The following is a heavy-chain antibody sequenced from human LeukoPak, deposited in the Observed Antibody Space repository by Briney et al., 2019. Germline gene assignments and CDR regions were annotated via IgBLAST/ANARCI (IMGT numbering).Heavy chain of an antibody. CDR2: INGDGSST. J-gene: IGHJ4*02. D-gene: IGHD2-15*01. Sequence: GGSLRLSCAASGFTFGTYWMHWVRQAPGKGLVWVSRINGDGSSTNYADSVKGRFTISRDNAKNTLYLQMDSLRAEDTAVYYCARGYSSGYRIDYWGQGTLVTVSS. V-gene: IGHV3-74*01. CDR1: GFTFGTYW. CDR3: ARGYSSGYRIDY.